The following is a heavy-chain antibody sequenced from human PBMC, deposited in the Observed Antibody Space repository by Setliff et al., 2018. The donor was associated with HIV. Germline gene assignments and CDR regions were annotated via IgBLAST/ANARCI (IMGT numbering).Heavy chain of an antibody. CDR3: AGASITMVRVVN. CDR2: IYYSGST. V-gene: IGHV4-59*08. J-gene: IGHJ4*02. CDR1: GDSISSYY. Sequence: SETLSLTCTVSGDSISSYYWSWIRQPPGKGLEWIGYIYYSGSTNYNPSLKSRVTISVDTSKNQFSLRLSSVTAADTAVYYCAGASITMVRVVNWGQGTLVTVSS. D-gene: IGHD3-10*01.